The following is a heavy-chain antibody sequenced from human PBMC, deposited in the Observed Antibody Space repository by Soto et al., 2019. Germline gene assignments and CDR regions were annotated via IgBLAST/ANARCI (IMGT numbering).Heavy chain of an antibody. D-gene: IGHD2-2*01. J-gene: IGHJ4*02. V-gene: IGHV3-30*18. CDR1: GFTFSSYG. CDR2: ISYDGSNK. CDR3: AKDLVVPAAIGVFDY. Sequence: GGSLRLSCAASGFTFSSYGMHWVRQAPGKRLEWVAVISYDGSNKYYADSVKGRFTISRDNSKNTLYLQMNSLRAEDTAVYYCAKDLVVPAAIGVFDYWGQGXLVTVSS.